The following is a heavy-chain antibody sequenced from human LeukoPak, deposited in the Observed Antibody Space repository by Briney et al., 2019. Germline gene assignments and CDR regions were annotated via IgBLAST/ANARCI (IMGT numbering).Heavy chain of an antibody. D-gene: IGHD1-26*01. J-gene: IGHJ4*02. CDR3: AKDRVGAILYFDY. Sequence: GGSLRLSCAASGFTFSSYEMNWVRQAPGKGLEWVSALSGSGGRTYYADSLKGRFTISRDNSKNTLYLEMSSLRTEDTAIYYCAKDRVGAILYFDYWGQGSLVTVSS. CDR2: LSGSGGRT. CDR1: GFTFSSYE. V-gene: IGHV3-23*01.